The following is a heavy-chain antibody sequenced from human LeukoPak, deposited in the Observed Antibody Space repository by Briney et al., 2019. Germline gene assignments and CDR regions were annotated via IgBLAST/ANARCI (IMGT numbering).Heavy chain of an antibody. CDR1: GFTFSSYA. CDR2: ISYDGSNK. CDR3: GRDDSGSL. D-gene: IGHD1-26*01. J-gene: IGHJ4*02. Sequence: GGSLRLSCAASGFTFSSYAMHWVRQAPGKGLEWVAVISYDGSNKYYADSVKGRFTISRDNSKNTLYLQMNSLRAEDTAVYYCGRDDSGSLWGQGTLVTVSS. V-gene: IGHV3-30-3*01.